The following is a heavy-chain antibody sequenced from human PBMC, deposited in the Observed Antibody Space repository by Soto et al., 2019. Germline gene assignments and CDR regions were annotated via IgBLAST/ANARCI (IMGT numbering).Heavy chain of an antibody. J-gene: IGHJ6*02. D-gene: IGHD1-26*01. V-gene: IGHV1-18*04. Sequence: ASVKVSCKASGYTFTKYSITWVRQAPGQGLEWMGWISADNGNTNCPQKFQGRVTMTTDTSTSTAYMELRSLRSDDTAVYYCAKVGPSYYYGMDVWGQGTTVTVSS. CDR2: ISADNGNT. CDR3: AKVGPSYYYGMDV. CDR1: GYTFTKYS.